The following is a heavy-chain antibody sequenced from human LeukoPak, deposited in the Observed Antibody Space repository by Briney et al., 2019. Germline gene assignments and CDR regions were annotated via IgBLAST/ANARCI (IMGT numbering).Heavy chain of an antibody. CDR3: ARESGSYLWRSWLNP. D-gene: IGHD3-16*01. V-gene: IGHV4-59*01. CDR1: GFTFSSYE. Sequence: PGGSLRLSCAASGFTFSSYEMNWVRQAPGKGLDWIGNIYNSGNTNYNPSLKSRVTISVDTSKNQFSLKLNSVTAADTDVYYCARESGSYLWRSWLNPWGQGTLVTVSS. J-gene: IGHJ5*02. CDR2: IYNSGNT.